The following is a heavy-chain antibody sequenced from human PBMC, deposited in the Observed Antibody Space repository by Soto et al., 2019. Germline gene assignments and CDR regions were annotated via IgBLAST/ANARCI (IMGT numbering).Heavy chain of an antibody. D-gene: IGHD4-17*01. CDR3: ARDQDDYGDSVLGDSYYYHAYGLDV. Sequence: QLLESGGGLVPPGGSLRLSCAASGFTFSNYAMSWVRQAPGKGLEWVAGISGSGGGTFHAYPVKGRFTISRDNSRNTLYLHMSRLRAQDTAVYYCARDQDDYGDSVLGDSYYYHAYGLDVWGQGTTVTVSS. CDR1: GFTFSNYA. V-gene: IGHV3-23*01. CDR2: ISGSGGGT. J-gene: IGHJ6*02.